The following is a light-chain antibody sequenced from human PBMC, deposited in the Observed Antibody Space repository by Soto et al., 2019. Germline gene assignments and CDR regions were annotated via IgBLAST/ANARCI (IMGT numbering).Light chain of an antibody. CDR2: AAS. Sequence: DIQMTQSPSSLSASVGDRVTITCRVSQGISNYLAWFQQKPGRVPKLLIYAASTLQSGVPSRFSGSGSGTDFTLTISSXQPEDVATYYCQKYNSAPLTFGGGTKVDIK. CDR1: QGISNY. V-gene: IGKV1-27*01. CDR3: QKYNSAPLT. J-gene: IGKJ4*01.